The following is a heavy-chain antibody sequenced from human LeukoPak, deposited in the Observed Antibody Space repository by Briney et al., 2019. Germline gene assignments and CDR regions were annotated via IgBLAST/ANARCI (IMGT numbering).Heavy chain of an antibody. D-gene: IGHD4-17*01. CDR2: ISSSSSYI. J-gene: IGHJ3*02. Sequence: GGSLRLSCAASGFTFSSYSMNWVRQAPGKGLEWVSSISSSSSYIYYADSVKGRFAISRDNSKNVLYLQMNSLRAEDTAVYFCARDPNGDYIGTFDMWGRGTMVSVSS. V-gene: IGHV3-21*04. CDR3: ARDPNGDYIGTFDM. CDR1: GFTFSSYS.